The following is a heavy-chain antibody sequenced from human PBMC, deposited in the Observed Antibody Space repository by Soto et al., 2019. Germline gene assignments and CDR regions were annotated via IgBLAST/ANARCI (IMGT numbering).Heavy chain of an antibody. CDR1: GGSISSGDYY. V-gene: IGHV4-30-4*01. CDR2: IYYSGST. Sequence: SETLSLTCTVSGGSISSGDYYWSWIRQPPGKGLEWIGYIYYSGSTYYNPSLKSRVTVSVDTSKNQFSLKLSSVTAADTAVYYCARAVRYDSSGYDYWGQGTLVTVSS. CDR3: ARAVRYDSSGYDY. J-gene: IGHJ4*02. D-gene: IGHD3-22*01.